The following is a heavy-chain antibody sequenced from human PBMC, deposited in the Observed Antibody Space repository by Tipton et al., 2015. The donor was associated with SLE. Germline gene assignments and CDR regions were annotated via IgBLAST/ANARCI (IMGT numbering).Heavy chain of an antibody. CDR2: MFHTGST. CDR1: YISSGGYY. CDR3: ARDRSSSPGYLDV. Sequence: YISSGGYYWSWIRQRPGKGLEWIGHMFHTGSTYYNPSLESRVSMSVDTSKNEFSLRMSSVTAADTAVYYCARDRSSSPGYLDVWGRGTTVTVSS. D-gene: IGHD6-13*01. J-gene: IGHJ6*04. V-gene: IGHV4-31*02.